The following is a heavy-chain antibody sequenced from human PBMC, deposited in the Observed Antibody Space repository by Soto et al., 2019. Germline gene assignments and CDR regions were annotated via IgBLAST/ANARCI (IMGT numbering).Heavy chain of an antibody. V-gene: IGHV4-34*01. CDR3: ARGGNGYSGYDF. CDR2: INHSGST. J-gene: IGHJ4*02. CDR1: GGSFSGYY. Sequence: SETLSLTCAVYGGSFSGYYWSWIRQPPGKGLEWIGEINHSGSTNYNPSLKSRVTISVDTSKNQFSLKLSSVTAADTAVYYCARGGNGYSGYDFWGQGTLVTVSS. D-gene: IGHD5-12*01.